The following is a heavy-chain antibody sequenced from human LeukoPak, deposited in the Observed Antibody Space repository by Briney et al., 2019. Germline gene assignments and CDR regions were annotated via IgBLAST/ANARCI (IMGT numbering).Heavy chain of an antibody. CDR1: GGSISSYY. Sequence: SETLSLTCTVSGGSISSYYWSWIGQPPGKGLEWIGYIYYSGSTNYNPSLKSRVTISVDTSKNQFSLKLSSVTAADTAVYYCARDPTGTEAFDIWGQGTMVTVSS. J-gene: IGHJ3*02. V-gene: IGHV4-59*01. CDR3: ARDPTGTEAFDI. CDR2: IYYSGST.